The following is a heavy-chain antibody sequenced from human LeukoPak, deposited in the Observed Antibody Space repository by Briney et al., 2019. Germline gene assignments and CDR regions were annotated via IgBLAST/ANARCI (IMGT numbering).Heavy chain of an antibody. D-gene: IGHD2-15*01. Sequence: PSETLSLTCTVSGGSISSYYGSWIRQPPGKGREWSGYIYYRGSTNYNPSLKRRVTISVDTYKNQFSLKLSSVTAAVTAVYYCARGCSGGSCYSDNWFDPWGQGTLVTVSS. CDR3: ARGCSGGSCYSDNWFDP. CDR2: IYYRGST. J-gene: IGHJ5*02. CDR1: GGSISSYY. V-gene: IGHV4-59*01.